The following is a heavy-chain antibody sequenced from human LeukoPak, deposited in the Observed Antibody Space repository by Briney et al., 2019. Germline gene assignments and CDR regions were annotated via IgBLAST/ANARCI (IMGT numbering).Heavy chain of an antibody. CDR3: ARETAVAGTHCDY. V-gene: IGHV3-11*06. CDR2: ISSSSSYT. Sequence: GWSLRLSCAASGFTFSDYYMSWIRQAPGKGLEWVSYISSSSSYTNYADSVKGRFTISRDNAKNSLYLQMNSLRAEDTAVYYCARETAVAGTHCDYWGQGTLVTVSS. D-gene: IGHD6-19*01. J-gene: IGHJ4*02. CDR1: GFTFSDYY.